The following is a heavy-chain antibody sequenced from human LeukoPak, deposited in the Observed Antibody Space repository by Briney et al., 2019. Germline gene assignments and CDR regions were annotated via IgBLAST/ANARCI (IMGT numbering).Heavy chain of an antibody. D-gene: IGHD6-13*01. Sequence: PGRSLRLYCAVSGFTLSNYGMHWVRQAPGKGLECVAGLSRNGGSIDYADSVKGRFTISRDNSKSTLYLQVSSLRAEDTAVYYCVKGGVKAAAGQCWGQGTLVTVSS. CDR3: VKGGVKAAAGQC. V-gene: IGHV3-64D*06. CDR2: LSRNGGSI. J-gene: IGHJ4*02. CDR1: GFTLSNYG.